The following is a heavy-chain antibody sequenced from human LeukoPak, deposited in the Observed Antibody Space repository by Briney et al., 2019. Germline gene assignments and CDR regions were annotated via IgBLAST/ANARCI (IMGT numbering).Heavy chain of an antibody. CDR1: GFTFSSYA. D-gene: IGHD4-11*01. V-gene: IGHV3-48*03. J-gene: IGHJ5*02. CDR2: ITSSGNTM. CDR3: ARLRSKYWFDP. Sequence: GGSLRLSCAASGFTFSSYAMNWARQAPGKGLEWVSFITSSGNTMYYADSVKGRFTISRDNAKNSLYLQMNSLRADDTAVYYCARLRSKYWFDPWGQGTLVTVSS.